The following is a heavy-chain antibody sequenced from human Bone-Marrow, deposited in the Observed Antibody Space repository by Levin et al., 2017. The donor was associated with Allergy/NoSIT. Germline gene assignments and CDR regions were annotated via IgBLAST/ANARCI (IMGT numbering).Heavy chain of an antibody. J-gene: IGHJ5*02. Sequence: NPGESLKISCKGSGYSFTNYWIGWVRQMPGKGLEWMGIIYPSDSDTRYSPSFQGQVTISADKSISTAYLQWSSLKASDTAMYYCARLKRDCSSTTCYGAGWFDPWGQGTLVTVSS. V-gene: IGHV5-51*01. CDR1: GYSFTNYW. CDR2: IYPSDSDT. CDR3: ARLKRDCSSTTCYGAGWFDP. D-gene: IGHD2-2*01.